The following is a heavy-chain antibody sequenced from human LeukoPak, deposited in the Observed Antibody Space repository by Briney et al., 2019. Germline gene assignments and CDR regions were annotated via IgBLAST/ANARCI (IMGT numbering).Heavy chain of an antibody. J-gene: IGHJ4*02. CDR2: INSDGSST. CDR1: GFTFSSYW. Sequence: GGSLRLSCAASGFTFSSYWMHWVRQAPGKGLVWVSRINSDGSSTTYADSVKGRFTMSRDNAKNTLYLQMNSLRAEDTAVYYCVRGNDSWSGYCDYWGQGTLVTVSS. V-gene: IGHV3-74*01. CDR3: VRGNDSWSGYCDY. D-gene: IGHD3-3*01.